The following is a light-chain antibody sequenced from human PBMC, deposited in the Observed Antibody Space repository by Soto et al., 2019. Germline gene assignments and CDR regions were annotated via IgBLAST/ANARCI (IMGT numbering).Light chain of an antibody. CDR3: QQLNSYPRT. Sequence: DIQLTQSPSFLSASVGDRVTITCRTSQGISSYLAWYQQKPGKAPKLLISAASTLQSGVPSRFSGSGSGTEFTLTISSLQPEDFATYYFQQLNSYPRTVGQGTKVEIK. J-gene: IGKJ1*01. CDR2: AAS. CDR1: QGISSY. V-gene: IGKV1-9*01.